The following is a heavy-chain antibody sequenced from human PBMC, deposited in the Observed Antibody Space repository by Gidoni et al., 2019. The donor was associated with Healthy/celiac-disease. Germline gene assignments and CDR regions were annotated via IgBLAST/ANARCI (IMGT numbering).Heavy chain of an antibody. CDR3: TTDLPYYDSRAPSTDAFDI. V-gene: IGHV3-15*01. CDR1: GFTFSNAV. CDR2: IKSKTDGGTT. Sequence: EVQLVDSGGGLVKPGGSLSLSCPAPGFTFSNAVTCWVPQAPGKGLEWVGRIKSKTDGGTTDYAAPVKGRFTISRDDSKNTLYLQMNSLKTEDTAVYYCTTDLPYYDSRAPSTDAFDIWGQGTMVTVSS. J-gene: IGHJ3*02. D-gene: IGHD3-22*01.